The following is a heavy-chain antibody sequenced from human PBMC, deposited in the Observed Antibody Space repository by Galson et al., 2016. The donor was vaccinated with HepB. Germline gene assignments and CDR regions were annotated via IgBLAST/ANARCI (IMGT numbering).Heavy chain of an antibody. CDR1: GYTFTGYY. CDR2: INPNKGDT. Sequence: SVKVSCKASGYTFTGYYIHWVRQAPGQGLEWMGWINPNKGDTNYAQKFQGRVTMTLDTSNATVYMELSRLRSDDTAGYYCVGRRNGEYALDNWGQGTLVTVSS. V-gene: IGHV1-2*02. J-gene: IGHJ3*01. D-gene: IGHD3-10*01. CDR3: VGRRNGEYALDN.